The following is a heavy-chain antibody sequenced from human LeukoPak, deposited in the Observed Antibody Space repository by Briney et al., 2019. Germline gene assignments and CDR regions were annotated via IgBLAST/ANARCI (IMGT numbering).Heavy chain of an antibody. CDR2: IYSGGST. J-gene: IGHJ2*01. D-gene: IGHD6-19*01. Sequence: RGSLTPASAASGFTVSSNYMSWVRQAPGKGLEWVSVIYSGGSTYYADSVKGRFTISRDNSKNTLYLQMNSLRAEDTAVYYCARDSGIAVAGANGYFDYWGRGTLVTVSS. V-gene: IGHV3-53*01. CDR3: ARDSGIAVAGANGYFDY. CDR1: GFTVSSNY.